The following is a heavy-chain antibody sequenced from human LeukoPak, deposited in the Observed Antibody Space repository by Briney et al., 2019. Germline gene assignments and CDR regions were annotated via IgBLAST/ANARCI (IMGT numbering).Heavy chain of an antibody. CDR3: ARGYIVVVVAATRGCFDY. CDR1: GGSFSGYY. Sequence: SETLSLTCAVYGGSFSGYYWSWIRQPPGKGLEWIGEINHSGSTNYNPSLKSRVTISVDTSKNQFSLKLSSVTAADTAVYYCARGYIVVVVAATRGCFDYWGQGTLVTVSS. D-gene: IGHD2-15*01. V-gene: IGHV4-34*01. J-gene: IGHJ4*02. CDR2: INHSGST.